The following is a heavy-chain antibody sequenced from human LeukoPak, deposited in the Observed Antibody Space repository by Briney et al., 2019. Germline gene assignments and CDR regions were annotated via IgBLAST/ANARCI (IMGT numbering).Heavy chain of an antibody. Sequence: GGSLRLSCAASGFRFGGSTISWVRQAPGKGLQWASSISDSGNTYYAESLKGRITVSRDNAKNSLFLQMNSLRADDTAVYYCARDASIGLDVWGHGTTVTVSS. D-gene: IGHD3-9*01. CDR2: ISDSGNT. CDR3: ARDASIGLDV. J-gene: IGHJ6*02. CDR1: GFRFGGST. V-gene: IGHV3-21*01.